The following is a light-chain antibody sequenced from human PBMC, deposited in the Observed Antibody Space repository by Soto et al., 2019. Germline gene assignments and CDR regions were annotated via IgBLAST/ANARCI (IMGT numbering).Light chain of an antibody. CDR1: SSNLGAGFD. CDR3: QSYDTTLSGAWV. V-gene: IGLV1-40*01. J-gene: IGLJ3*02. CDR2: GDD. Sequence: QSVLTQPPSVSGAPGQRVTISCTGSSSNLGAGFDVHWYQHLPGRAPKLLINGDDNRPSGVPDRFSGSRSGTSASLAITGLPAEDEADYYCQSYDTTLSGAWVFGGGTKLTVL.